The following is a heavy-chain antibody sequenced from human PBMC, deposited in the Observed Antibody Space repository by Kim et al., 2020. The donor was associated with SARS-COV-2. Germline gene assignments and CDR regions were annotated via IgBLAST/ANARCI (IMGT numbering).Heavy chain of an antibody. V-gene: IGHV3-23*01. Sequence: YAYSVRGRVTISRDNVKNTLSVQMNSLGVEDTAVYYCARRFGDYEGYFDYWGQGTLVIVSS. CDR3: ARRFGDYEGYFDY. J-gene: IGHJ4*02. D-gene: IGHD4-17*01.